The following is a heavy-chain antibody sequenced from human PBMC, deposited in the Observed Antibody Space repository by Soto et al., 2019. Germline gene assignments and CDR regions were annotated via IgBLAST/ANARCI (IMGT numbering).Heavy chain of an antibody. CDR3: ARGSQYYYDSSGYYSW. CDR1: GGTFSSYA. V-gene: IGHV1-69*13. D-gene: IGHD3-22*01. CDR2: IIPIFGTA. J-gene: IGHJ4*02. Sequence: ASVKVSCKASGGTFSSYAISWVRQAPGQGLEWMGGIIPIFGTANYAQKFQGRVTITADESTSTAYMELSSLRSEDTAVYYCARGSQYYYDSSGYYSWWGQGTLVTVSS.